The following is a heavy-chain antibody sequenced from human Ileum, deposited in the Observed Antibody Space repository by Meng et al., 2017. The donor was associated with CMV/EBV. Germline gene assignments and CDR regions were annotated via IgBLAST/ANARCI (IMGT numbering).Heavy chain of an antibody. V-gene: IGHV4-39*07. CDR1: GGSISSCIYY. CDR2: IYYSGST. Sequence: QTSAPVLLPPADTLSPTTTSPGGSISSCIYYVAWIRPSPGKGLEWIGSIYYSGSTYDNPSLKSRVTMSVDTFKNQFSLKLTSVTAADTAVYYXAGDWGPYSSRGYFDPWGQGTLVTVSS. CDR3: AGDWGPYSSRGYFDP. D-gene: IGHD6-13*01. J-gene: IGHJ5*02.